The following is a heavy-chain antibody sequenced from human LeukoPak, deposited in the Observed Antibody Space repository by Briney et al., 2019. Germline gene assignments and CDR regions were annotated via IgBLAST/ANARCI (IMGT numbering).Heavy chain of an antibody. Sequence: PGTSLRLSCAVSGFXFSGYTMHWVRQAPGKGLEWVAVISFDGSNKYYGDSVKGRFTISRDNSKNTLYLQMNSLRPDDTAIYYCARDTLWEWGQGTLVTVSS. CDR2: ISFDGSNK. J-gene: IGHJ4*02. D-gene: IGHD1-26*01. V-gene: IGHV3-30-3*01. CDR1: GFXFSGYT. CDR3: ARDTLWE.